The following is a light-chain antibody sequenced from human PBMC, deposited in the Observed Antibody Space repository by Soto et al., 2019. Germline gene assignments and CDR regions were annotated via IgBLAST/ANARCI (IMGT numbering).Light chain of an antibody. J-gene: IGKJ4*01. Sequence: DIQMTQSPSTLSASVGDRVAITCRASQSISSWLAWYQQKPGKAPKLLIQKASTLESGVPSRFSGSGSGTEFTLTMSSLQPDDFATYYCQQYDSFSLTFGGGTKVEIK. CDR1: QSISSW. CDR2: KAS. V-gene: IGKV1-5*03. CDR3: QQYDSFSLT.